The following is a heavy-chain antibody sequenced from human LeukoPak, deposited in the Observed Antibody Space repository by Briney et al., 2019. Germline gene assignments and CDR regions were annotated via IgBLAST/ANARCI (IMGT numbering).Heavy chain of an antibody. CDR1: XGTFSSYA. D-gene: IGHD3-22*01. Sequence: SVKVSCKXSXGTFSSYAISWVRQAPGQGLEWMGRIIPILGIANYAQKFQGRVTITADKSTSTAYMELSSLRSEDTAVYYCAREPAYYYDSRGRTYFDYWGQGTLVTVSS. J-gene: IGHJ4*02. CDR2: IIPILGIA. CDR3: AREPAYYYDSRGRTYFDY. V-gene: IGHV1-69*04.